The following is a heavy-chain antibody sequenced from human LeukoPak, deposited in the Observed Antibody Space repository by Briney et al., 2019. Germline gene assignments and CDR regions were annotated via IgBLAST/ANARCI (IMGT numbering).Heavy chain of an antibody. Sequence: GASVKVSCKASGYTFTSYAMHWVRQAPGQRLEWMGWINAGNGNTKYSQKFQGRVTITRDTSASTAYMELSSLRSEDTAVYYCARELLPSFRYYYYGMDVWGQGTTVTVSS. CDR3: ARELLPSFRYYYYGMDV. V-gene: IGHV1-3*01. J-gene: IGHJ6*02. CDR1: GYTFTSYA. CDR2: INAGNGNT. D-gene: IGHD2-15*01.